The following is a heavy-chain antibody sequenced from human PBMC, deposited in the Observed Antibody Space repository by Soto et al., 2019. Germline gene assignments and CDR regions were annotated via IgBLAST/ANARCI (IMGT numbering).Heavy chain of an antibody. J-gene: IGHJ6*02. Sequence: QVQLVQSGAEVKKPGSSVKVSCKASGGTFSSYAISWVRQAPGQGLEWMGGIIPIFGTANYAQKFQGRVTITADKSTSTAYMELSSLRSEDTAVYYCARDYYDSSGYQVDYYYYGTDVWGQGTTVTVSS. CDR2: IIPIFGTA. CDR3: ARDYYDSSGYQVDYYYYGTDV. CDR1: GGTFSSYA. D-gene: IGHD3-22*01. V-gene: IGHV1-69*06.